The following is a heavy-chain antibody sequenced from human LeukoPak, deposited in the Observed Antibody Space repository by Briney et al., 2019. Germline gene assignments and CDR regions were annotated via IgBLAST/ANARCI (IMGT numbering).Heavy chain of an antibody. CDR3: ARESGVHYGDSTDY. V-gene: IGHV3-30*04. CDR1: GFTFSSYA. J-gene: IGHJ4*02. Sequence: PGESLRLSCAASGFTFSSYAMHWVRQAPGKGMEWVAVISYDGSNKYYADSVKGRFTISRDNSKNTLYLQMNSLRAEDTAVYYCARESGVHYGDSTDYWGQGTLVTVSS. D-gene: IGHD4-17*01. CDR2: ISYDGSNK.